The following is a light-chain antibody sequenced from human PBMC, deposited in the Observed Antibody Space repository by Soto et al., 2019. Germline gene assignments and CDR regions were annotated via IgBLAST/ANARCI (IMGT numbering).Light chain of an antibody. CDR2: DVR. J-gene: IGLJ2*01. Sequence: QSALTQPASVSGSPGQSITIYCTGSSSDVGAYNFVSWYQQPPGKAPKLIIFDVRNRPSGVSDRFSGSKSGNTASLTIYGLQAEDEADYYCSSHSRTSTPVLLGGGTKLTVL. CDR1: SSDVGAYNF. CDR3: SSHSRTSTPVL. V-gene: IGLV2-14*03.